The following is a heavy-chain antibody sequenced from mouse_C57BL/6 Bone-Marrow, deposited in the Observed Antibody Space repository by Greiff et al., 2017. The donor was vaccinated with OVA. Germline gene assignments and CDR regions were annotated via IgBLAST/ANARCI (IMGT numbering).Heavy chain of an antibody. J-gene: IGHJ2*01. Sequence: QVQLQHPGAELVKPGASVKLSCKASGYTFTSYWMHWVKQRPGQGLEWIGMIHPNSGSTNYNEKFKSKATLTVDKSSRTAYMQLSSLTSEDSAVYCCARRGIKLGPYWGKGTTLTVSS. D-gene: IGHD4-1*01. CDR3: ARRGIKLGPY. CDR1: GYTFTSYW. CDR2: IHPNSGST. V-gene: IGHV1-64*01.